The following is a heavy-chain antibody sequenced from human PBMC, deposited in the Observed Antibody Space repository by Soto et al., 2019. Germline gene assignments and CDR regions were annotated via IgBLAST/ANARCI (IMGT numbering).Heavy chain of an antibody. D-gene: IGHD3-10*01. CDR2: IKEDGSEK. Sequence: GGSRRRSWAASGFTFSTFLMDWVRQAPGKGLEWVAKIKEDGSEKYYADSVKGRFIISRDNARNSVYLQMNSLRAEDTAVYYCARVRPGNYRDYWGQGTLVTVSS. J-gene: IGHJ4*02. CDR3: ARVRPGNYRDY. V-gene: IGHV3-7*03. CDR1: GFTFSTFL.